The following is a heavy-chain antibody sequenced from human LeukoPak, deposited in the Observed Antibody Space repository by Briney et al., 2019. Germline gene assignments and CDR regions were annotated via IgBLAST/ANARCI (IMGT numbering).Heavy chain of an antibody. CDR2: IYYSGST. CDR3: ARGRSGSGPDY. V-gene: IGHV4-59*12. Sequence: SETLSLTCTVSGGSISSYYWSWIRQPPGKGLEWIGYIYYSGSTNYNPSLKSRVTMSVDTSKNQFSLKLSSVTAADTAVYYCARGRSGSGPDYWGQGTLVTVSS. D-gene: IGHD3-10*01. CDR1: GGSISSYY. J-gene: IGHJ4*02.